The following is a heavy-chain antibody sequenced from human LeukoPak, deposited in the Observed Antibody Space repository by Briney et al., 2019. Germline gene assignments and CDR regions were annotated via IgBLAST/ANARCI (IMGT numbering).Heavy chain of an antibody. D-gene: IGHD3-22*01. V-gene: IGHV3-23*01. Sequence: PGGSLRLSCAASGFTFNNYGLIWVRQAPGKGLEWVAAISNDGGGTMYAAFVVGRFTISRDNSKNTLFLQMNSLRAEDTALYYCAKGSSGYFADLWGQGTLVTVSS. CDR2: ISNDGGGT. CDR3: AKGSSGYFADL. J-gene: IGHJ5*02. CDR1: GFTFNNYG.